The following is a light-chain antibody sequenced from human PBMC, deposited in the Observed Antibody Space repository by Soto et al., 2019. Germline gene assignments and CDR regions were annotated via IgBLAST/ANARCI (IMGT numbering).Light chain of an antibody. V-gene: IGKV1-5*03. CDR1: QSVSTW. J-gene: IGKJ2*01. CDR2: KTS. Sequence: DIQMTQSPSTLSASVGDRVTITCRASQSVSTWLAWYQQKPGKSPNLLIYKTSTLDSGVPSRFSASGSGTEFTLTVSSLQPDDFATYYCQQYNIFPYTFGQGTKLEIK. CDR3: QQYNIFPYT.